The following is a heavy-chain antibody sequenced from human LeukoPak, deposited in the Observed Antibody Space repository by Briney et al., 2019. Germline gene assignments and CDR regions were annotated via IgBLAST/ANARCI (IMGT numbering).Heavy chain of an antibody. J-gene: IGHJ4*02. V-gene: IGHV3-30*03. Sequence: GRSLRLSCVASGFTFSSYGMHWVRQAPGKGLEWVAVISYDGSNKYYADSVKGRFTISRDNAKNSLYLQMNSLRAEDTAVYYCARDSYYDILTGYYPLAPYFDYWGQGTLVTVSS. D-gene: IGHD3-9*01. CDR1: GFTFSSYG. CDR2: ISYDGSNK. CDR3: ARDSYYDILTGYYPLAPYFDY.